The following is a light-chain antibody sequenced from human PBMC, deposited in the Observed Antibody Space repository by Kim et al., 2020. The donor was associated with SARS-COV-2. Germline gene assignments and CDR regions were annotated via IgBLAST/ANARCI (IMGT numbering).Light chain of an antibody. CDR2: LGS. CDR3: MQALQAPYT. Sequence: DIVMTQSPLSLPVTPGEPASISCRSSQSLLQSNGYNYLDWYLQKPGQSPQLLIYLGSNRASGVPDRFSGSGSGADFTLKISRVEAGDVGVYYCMQALQAPYTFGQGTKLEI. J-gene: IGKJ2*01. CDR1: QSLLQSNGYNY. V-gene: IGKV2-28*01.